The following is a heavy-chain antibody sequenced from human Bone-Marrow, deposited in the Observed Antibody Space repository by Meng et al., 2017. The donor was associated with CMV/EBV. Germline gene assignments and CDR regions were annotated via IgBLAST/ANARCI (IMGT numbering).Heavy chain of an antibody. D-gene: IGHD6-6*01. CDR2: TWFDGSNK. CDR1: GFTFSTDG. Sequence: ACGFTFSTDGMHWVRQAPGKGLEWVAVTWFDGSNKFHADSVKGRFTISRDNSKNTLYLQMNSLGVEDTAVYYCARGSSIAARHWFDPWGQGTLVTVSS. CDR3: ARGSSIAARHWFDP. J-gene: IGHJ5*02. V-gene: IGHV3-33*01.